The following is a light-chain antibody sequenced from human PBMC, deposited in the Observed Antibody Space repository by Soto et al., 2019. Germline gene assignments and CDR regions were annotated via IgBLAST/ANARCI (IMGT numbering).Light chain of an antibody. CDR1: SGDVGGYNY. CDR2: DVT. J-gene: IGLJ3*02. CDR3: SSYTSSSTLVV. V-gene: IGLV2-14*03. Sequence: QSALTQPACVSGSPGQSITLSCTGTSGDVGGYNYVSWYQQHPGKAPKLMIYDVTNRPSGVSNRFSGSKSGNTASLTISGLQAEDEADYYCSSYTSSSTLVVFGGGTKVTVL.